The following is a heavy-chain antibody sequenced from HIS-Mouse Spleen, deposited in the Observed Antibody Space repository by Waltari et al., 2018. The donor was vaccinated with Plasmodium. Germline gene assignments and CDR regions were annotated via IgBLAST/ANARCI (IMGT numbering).Heavy chain of an antibody. CDR1: GGSFSGYY. V-gene: IGHV4-34*01. CDR3: ARAPIRDAFDI. CDR2: INHCGRT. J-gene: IGHJ3*02. D-gene: IGHD3-9*01. Sequence: QVQLQQWGAGLLKRSETLSLTCAVYGGSFSGYYWSWCRQPPGKGLEWIGEINHCGRTNDNQSLESRVTISVETSKNRFSLKLSAVAAGDTAVYYGARAPIRDAFDIWGQGTMVTVSA.